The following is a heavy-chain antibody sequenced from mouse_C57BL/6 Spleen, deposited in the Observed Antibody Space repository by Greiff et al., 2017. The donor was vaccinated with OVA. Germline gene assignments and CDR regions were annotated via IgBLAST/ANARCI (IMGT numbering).Heavy chain of an antibody. CDR3: THVHYYGSSYVNYAMDY. Sequence: EVKVEESGGGLVQPGGSMKLSCAASGFTFSDAWMDWVRQSPEKGLEWVAEIRNKANNHATYYAESVKGRFTISRDDSKSSVYLQMNSLRAEDTGIYYCTHVHYYGSSYVNYAMDYWGQGTSVTVSS. J-gene: IGHJ4*01. V-gene: IGHV6-6*01. CDR1: GFTFSDAW. CDR2: IRNKANNHAT. D-gene: IGHD1-1*01.